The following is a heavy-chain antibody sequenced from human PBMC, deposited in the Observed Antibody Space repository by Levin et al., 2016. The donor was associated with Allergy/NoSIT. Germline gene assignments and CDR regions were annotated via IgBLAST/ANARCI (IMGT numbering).Heavy chain of an antibody. Sequence: SETLSLTCTVYGGPFSGYYWSWIRQSPGKGLEWIGEVNHSGSTSYNPSLKSRVTISADASKKQFYLRLSSMTAADTADYYCASVDIVTLAFDSWDRGARVTVST. CDR1: GGPFSGYY. J-gene: IGHJ4*02. CDR3: ASVDIVTLAFDS. D-gene: IGHD2-15*01. CDR2: VNHSGST. V-gene: IGHV4-34*01.